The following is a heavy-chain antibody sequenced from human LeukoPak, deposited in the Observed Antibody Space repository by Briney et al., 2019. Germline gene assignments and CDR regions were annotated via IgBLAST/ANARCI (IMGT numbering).Heavy chain of an antibody. D-gene: IGHD4-17*01. V-gene: IGHV1-8*02. J-gene: IGHJ5*02. CDR2: MNPNSGNT. Sequence: ASVKVSCKASGYTFTSYDINWVRQATGQGLEWMGWMNPNSGNTGYAQKFQGRVTMTRNISISTACMEMSSLTSEDTAVYYCARLSSHYGDYKVDPWGQGTLVTVSS. CDR3: ARLSSHYGDYKVDP. CDR1: GYTFTSYD.